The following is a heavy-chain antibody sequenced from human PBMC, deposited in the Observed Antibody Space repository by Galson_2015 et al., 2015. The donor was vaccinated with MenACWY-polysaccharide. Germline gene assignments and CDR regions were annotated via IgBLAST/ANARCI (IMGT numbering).Heavy chain of an antibody. CDR2: ISAYNGNT. V-gene: IGHV1-18*01. Sequence: SVKVSCKASGYTFTSYGISWVRQAPGQGLEWMGWISAYNGNTNYAQKLQGRVTMTTDTSTSTAYMELRSLRSDDTAVYYCARDGPYYDILTGYSVRYGMDVWGQGTTVTVSS. J-gene: IGHJ6*02. D-gene: IGHD3-9*01. CDR1: GYTFTSYG. CDR3: ARDGPYYDILTGYSVRYGMDV.